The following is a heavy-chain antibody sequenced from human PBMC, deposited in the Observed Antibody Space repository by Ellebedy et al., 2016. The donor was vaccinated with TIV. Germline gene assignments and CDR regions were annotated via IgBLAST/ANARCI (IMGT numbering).Heavy chain of an antibody. D-gene: IGHD3-9*01. V-gene: IGHV3-23*01. CDR2: IGPRSEYK. J-gene: IGHJ4*02. CDR1: GFTFSNYA. Sequence: PGGSLRLSCTASGFTFSNYAMARVRQAPEKGLEWVSAIGPRSEYKFYADSVKGRITISRDNSENTLFLQMHSLRGEDTAVYYCAKELVSRDSLSLDYWGQGVLVTVSS. CDR3: AKELVSRDSLSLDY.